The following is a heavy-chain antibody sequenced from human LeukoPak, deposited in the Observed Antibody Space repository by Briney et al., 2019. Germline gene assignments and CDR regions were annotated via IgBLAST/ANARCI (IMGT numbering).Heavy chain of an antibody. CDR2: ISSSSSYI. D-gene: IGHD3-3*01. Sequence: GGSLRLSCAASGFTFSSYSMNWVRQAPGKGLEWVSSISSSSSYIYYADSVKGRFTIPRDNSKNTLYLQMNSLRAEDTAVYYCAKVADFWSAWVDYWGQGTLVTVSS. CDR1: GFTFSSYS. J-gene: IGHJ4*02. V-gene: IGHV3-21*04. CDR3: AKVADFWSAWVDY.